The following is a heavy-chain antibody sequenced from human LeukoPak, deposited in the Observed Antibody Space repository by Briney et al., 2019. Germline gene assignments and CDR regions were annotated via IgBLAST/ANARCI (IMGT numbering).Heavy chain of an antibody. J-gene: IGHJ3*02. CDR2: INSDGSST. Sequence: GGSLRLSCAASGFTFSSYWMHWVRQAPGKGLVWVSRINSDGSSTSYADSVKGRFTISRDNAKNTLYLQMNSLRAEDTAVYYCARANYYGSGRAAFDIWGQGAMVTVSS. V-gene: IGHV3-74*01. CDR3: ARANYYGSGRAAFDI. D-gene: IGHD3-10*01. CDR1: GFTFSSYW.